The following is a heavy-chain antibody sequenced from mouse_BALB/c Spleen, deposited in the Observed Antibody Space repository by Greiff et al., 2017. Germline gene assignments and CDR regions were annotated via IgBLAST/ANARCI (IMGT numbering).Heavy chain of an antibody. CDR2: ISSGSSTI. V-gene: IGHV5-17*02. Sequence: EVNLVESGGGLVQPGGSRKLSCAASGFTFSSFGMHWVRQAPEKGLEWVAYISSGSSTIYYADTVKGRFTIARDNPKNTLFLQMTSLRSEDTAMYYCARGDGFAYWGQGTLVTVSA. CDR3: ARGDGFAY. J-gene: IGHJ3*01. D-gene: IGHD3-3*01. CDR1: GFTFSSFG.